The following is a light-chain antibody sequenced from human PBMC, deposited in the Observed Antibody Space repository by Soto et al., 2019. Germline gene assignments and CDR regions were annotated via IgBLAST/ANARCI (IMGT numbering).Light chain of an antibody. CDR3: SSYAGITPYV. Sequence: QSVLAQPPSASGSPGQSVTLSCTGTSSDVGGYTYVSWYQQHPGKAPKLMIYEVSKRPSGVPDRFSGSKSGNTASLTVSGLQAEDEADYYCSSYAGITPYVFXTGTKVTVL. CDR2: EVS. CDR1: SSDVGGYTY. V-gene: IGLV2-8*01. J-gene: IGLJ1*01.